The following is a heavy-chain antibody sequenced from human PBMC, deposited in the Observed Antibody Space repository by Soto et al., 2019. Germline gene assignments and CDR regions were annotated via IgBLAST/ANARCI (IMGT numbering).Heavy chain of an antibody. Sequence: SLKGSCKASGGTFSNYAITWVRQAPGQGLEWLGRIIPIFGSTNFAQKFQGRVTLTADESTTTVYMELSSLRSDDTAVYYCAKDGGKDGYFGNWFDPWGQGTLVTVSS. J-gene: IGHJ5*02. CDR2: IIPIFGST. V-gene: IGHV1-69*13. D-gene: IGHD5-18*01. CDR1: GGTFSNYA. CDR3: AKDGGKDGYFGNWFDP.